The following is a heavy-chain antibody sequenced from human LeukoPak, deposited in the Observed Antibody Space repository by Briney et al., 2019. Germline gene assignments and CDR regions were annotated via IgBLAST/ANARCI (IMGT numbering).Heavy chain of an antibody. CDR3: AKIARGSGWSEFDY. J-gene: IGHJ4*01. CDR2: ISYDGSNK. V-gene: IGHV3-30*18. D-gene: IGHD6-19*01. Sequence: PGRSLRLSCAASGFTFSSYGMHWVRQAPGKGLEWVAVISYDGSNKYYADSVKGRFTISRDNSKNTLYLQMNSLRAEDTAVYYCAKIARGSGWSEFDYWGQEPWSPSPQ. CDR1: GFTFSSYG.